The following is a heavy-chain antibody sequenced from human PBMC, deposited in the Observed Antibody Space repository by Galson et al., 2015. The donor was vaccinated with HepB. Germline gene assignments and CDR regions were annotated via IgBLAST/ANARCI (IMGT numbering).Heavy chain of an antibody. V-gene: IGHV1-69*13. CDR3: ARGYGGYGSSLSYYYGMDV. CDR2: IIPIFGTA. CDR1: GGTFSSYA. D-gene: IGHD5-12*01. Sequence: SVKVSCKASGGTFSSYAISWVRQAPGQGLEWMGGIIPIFGTANYAQKFQGRVTITADESTSTAYMELSSLRSEDTAVYYCARGYGGYGSSLSYYYGMDVWGQGTTVPVSS. J-gene: IGHJ6*02.